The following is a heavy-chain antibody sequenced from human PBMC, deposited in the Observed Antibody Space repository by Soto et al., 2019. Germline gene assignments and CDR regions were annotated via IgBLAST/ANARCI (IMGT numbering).Heavy chain of an antibody. V-gene: IGHV1-3*01. D-gene: IGHD3-16*01. J-gene: IGHJ6*03. CDR3: ARDRSPGFEGYYYYMDV. CDR2: INAGNGNT. Sequence: ASVKVSCKASGYTFTSYAMHWVRQAPGQRLEWMGWINAGNGNTKYSQKFQGRVTITRDTSASTAYMELSSLRSEDTAVYYCARDRSPGFEGYYYYMDVWGKGTTVTVSS. CDR1: GYTFTSYA.